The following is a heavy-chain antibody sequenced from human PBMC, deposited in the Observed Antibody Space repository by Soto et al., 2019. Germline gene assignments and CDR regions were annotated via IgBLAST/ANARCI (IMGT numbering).Heavy chain of an antibody. CDR3: ALISSGAPNWFDP. Sequence: ITLKESGPTLVKPTQTLTLTCTFSGFSLSTSGLGVGWIRQSPVKALEWLALIYWNDDKRYSPSLKSSLTITKDTSKNHVVLTNTNMDPVDTATYYGALISSGAPNWFDPWGQGNLATVSS. D-gene: IGHD6-6*01. J-gene: IGHJ5*02. CDR1: GFSLSTSGLG. V-gene: IGHV2-5*01. CDR2: IYWNDDK.